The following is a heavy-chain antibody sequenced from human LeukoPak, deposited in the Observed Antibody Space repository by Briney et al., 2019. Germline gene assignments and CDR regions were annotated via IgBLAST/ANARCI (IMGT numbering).Heavy chain of an antibody. D-gene: IGHD3-22*01. CDR3: AKDGTSYYSIYY. J-gene: IGHJ4*02. Sequence: PGGALRLSCAASGFTFNNYGMHWVRQAPGKGVEGVAFIRYDGSNTYYADSVKGRFTISRDDSKNTLYLQMNSLRGDDTAVYYCAKDGTSYYSIYYWGQGTLVTVSS. CDR2: IRYDGSNT. V-gene: IGHV3-30*02. CDR1: GFTFNNYG.